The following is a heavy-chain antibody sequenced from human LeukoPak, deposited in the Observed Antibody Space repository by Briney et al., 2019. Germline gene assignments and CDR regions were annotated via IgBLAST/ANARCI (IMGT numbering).Heavy chain of an antibody. D-gene: IGHD6-13*01. V-gene: IGHV4-34*01. J-gene: IGHJ4*02. CDR2: INHSGST. CDR3: VRGRGQQLVPGY. Sequence: SETLSLTCAVYGGSFSNYYWSWIRQPPGRGLEWIGEINHSGSTKYNPSLKSRVTISVDTSKNQFSLKLNSVSAADTAVYYCVRGRGQQLVPGYWGQGTLVTVSS. CDR1: GGSFSNYY.